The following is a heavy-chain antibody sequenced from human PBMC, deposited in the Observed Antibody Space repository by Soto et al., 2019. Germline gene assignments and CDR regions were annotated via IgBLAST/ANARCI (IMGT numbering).Heavy chain of an antibody. CDR3: SKDRGLVLYFYFDY. V-gene: IGHV3-9*01. CDR1: GFTFDDYA. D-gene: IGHD6-19*01. J-gene: IGHJ4*02. Sequence: EVQLVESGGGLVQPGRSLRLSCAASGFTFDDYAMHWVRQAPGKGLEWVSGISGDSGSIGYADSVKGRFTISRDNSKNSLYLQMNSLRAEDTALYYCSKDRGLVLYFYFDYWGQGTLVTVSS. CDR2: ISGDSGSI.